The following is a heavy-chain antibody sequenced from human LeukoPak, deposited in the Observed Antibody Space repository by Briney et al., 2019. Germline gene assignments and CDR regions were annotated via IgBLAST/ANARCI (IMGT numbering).Heavy chain of an antibody. CDR1: GFTFSSYS. V-gene: IGHV3-30*02. J-gene: IGHJ4*02. D-gene: IGHD3-10*01. Sequence: GGSLRLSCAASGFTFSSYSMNWVRQAPGKGLEWVAFIRFYGDSKYYVDSVKGRFTVSRDNSKNTLYLEMNNLIIEDTAVYHCARDGDTAIRGVNFDYWGQGTLVTVSS. CDR3: ARDGDTAIRGVNFDY. CDR2: IRFYGDSK.